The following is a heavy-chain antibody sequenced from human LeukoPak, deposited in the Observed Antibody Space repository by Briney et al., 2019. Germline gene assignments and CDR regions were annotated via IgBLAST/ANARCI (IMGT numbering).Heavy chain of an antibody. J-gene: IGHJ4*02. D-gene: IGHD3-10*01. V-gene: IGHV3-53*01. Sequence: GGSLRLSCAASGLTVSRNYMSWVRQAPGKGLESVSVIYSGGSTYYADSVRGRFTISRDNAKNTLYLQMNSLRVEDTAVYYCAKFPASGITMVRGVTGIFDYWGQGTLVTVSS. CDR1: GLTVSRNY. CDR3: AKFPASGITMVRGVTGIFDY. CDR2: IYSGGST.